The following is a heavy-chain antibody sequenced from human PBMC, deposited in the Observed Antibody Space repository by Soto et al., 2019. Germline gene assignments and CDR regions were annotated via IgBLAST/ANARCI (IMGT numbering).Heavy chain of an antibody. CDR1: GFTFSSYA. V-gene: IGHV3-23*01. CDR2: ISGSGGST. D-gene: IGHD3-10*01. J-gene: IGHJ4*02. Sequence: GGSLRLSCAASGFTFSSYAMSWVRQAPGKGLEWVSAISGSGGSTYYADSVKGRFTISRDNSKNTLHLQMNSLRAEDTAVYYCAKKVAESMVYDYWGQGTLVTVSS. CDR3: AKKVAESMVYDY.